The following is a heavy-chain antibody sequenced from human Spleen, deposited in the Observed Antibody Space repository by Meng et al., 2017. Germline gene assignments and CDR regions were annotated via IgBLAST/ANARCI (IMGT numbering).Heavy chain of an antibody. V-gene: IGHV7-4-1*02. D-gene: IGHD3-22*01. CDR2: INTNTGNP. Sequence: QVQLVPSGSELKKPGASVKVSCKASGYTFTTYTMHWVRQAPGQGLEWLGLINTNTGNPTYAPGFTGRFVFSLDTSISTAYLQISGLRAEDTAMYYCARTKEYYDSSFDLWGQGTLVTVSS. CDR1: GYTFTTYT. CDR3: ARTKEYYDSSFDL. J-gene: IGHJ4*02.